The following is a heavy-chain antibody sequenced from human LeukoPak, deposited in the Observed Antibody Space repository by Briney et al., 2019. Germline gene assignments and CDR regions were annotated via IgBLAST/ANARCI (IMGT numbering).Heavy chain of an antibody. CDR3: ARVGHPYDSSAVDI. D-gene: IGHD3-22*01. CDR1: GGSISSYY. CDR2: IYYSGST. V-gene: IGHV4-59*01. Sequence: PSETLSLTCTVSGGSISSYYWSWIRQPPGKGLEWIGYIYYSGSTNYNPSLKSRVTISVDTSKNQFSLKLSSVTAADMAVYYCARVGHPYDSSAVDIWGQGTMVTVSS. J-gene: IGHJ3*02.